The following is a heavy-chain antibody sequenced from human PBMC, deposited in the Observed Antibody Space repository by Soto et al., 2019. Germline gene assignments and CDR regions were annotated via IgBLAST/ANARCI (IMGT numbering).Heavy chain of an antibody. CDR3: AVAGTRYRRTDYYYYGMDV. D-gene: IGHD3-16*02. V-gene: IGHV3-66*01. J-gene: IGHJ6*02. CDR1: GFTVSSNY. Sequence: EVPLVESGGGLVQPGGSLRLSCAASGFTVSSNYMSWVRQAPGEGLEWVSGIYSGGSTYYADSVKGRFTISRDNSKNTLYLQMNSLRAEDTAVYYCAVAGTRYRRTDYYYYGMDVWGQGTTVTVSS. CDR2: IYSGGST.